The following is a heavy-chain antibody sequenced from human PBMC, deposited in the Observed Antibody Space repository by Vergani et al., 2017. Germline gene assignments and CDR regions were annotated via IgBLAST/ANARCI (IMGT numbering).Heavy chain of an antibody. CDR1: GGSFSGYY. J-gene: IGHJ4*02. D-gene: IGHD2-2*01. CDR3: ARARGYCSSTSCQLRGRLDY. Sequence: QVQLQQWGAGLLKPSETLSLTCAVYGGSFSGYYWSWIRQPPGKGLEWIGEINHSGSTNYNPSLKRRVTISVDTSKNQFSLKLSSVTAADTAVYYCARARGYCSSTSCQLRGRLDYWGQGTLVTVSS. CDR2: INHSGST. V-gene: IGHV4-34*01.